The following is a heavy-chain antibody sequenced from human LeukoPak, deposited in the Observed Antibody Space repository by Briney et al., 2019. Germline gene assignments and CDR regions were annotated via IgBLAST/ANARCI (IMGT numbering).Heavy chain of an antibody. J-gene: IGHJ6*02. CDR3: ASPYYYYGMDV. CDR2: INHSGST. CDR1: GGSFSGYY. Sequence: SETLSLTCAVYGGSFSGYYWSWIRQPPGKGLEWIGEINHSGSTNYNPSLKSRVTISVDTSKNQFSLKLSSVTTADTAVYYCASPYYYYGMDVWGQGTTVTVSS. V-gene: IGHV4-34*01.